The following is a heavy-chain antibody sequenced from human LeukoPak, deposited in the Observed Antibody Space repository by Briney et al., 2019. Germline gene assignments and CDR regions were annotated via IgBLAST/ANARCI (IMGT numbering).Heavy chain of an antibody. CDR1: GGSTSGGNYY. D-gene: IGHD6-6*01. J-gene: IGHJ4*02. Sequence: PSETLSLTCIVSGGSTSGGNYYWGWIRQPPGKGLEWIGSISYSGSTYYNPSLKSRVTISIDTSKNQFSLKLSSVTAADTAVYFCARQGVYSSSPPLDYWGQGTLVTVSS. CDR2: ISYSGST. CDR3: ARQGVYSSSPPLDY. V-gene: IGHV4-39*01.